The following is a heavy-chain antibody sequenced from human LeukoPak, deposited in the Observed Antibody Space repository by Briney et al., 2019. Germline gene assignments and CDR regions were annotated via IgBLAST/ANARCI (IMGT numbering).Heavy chain of an antibody. J-gene: IGHJ4*02. V-gene: IGHV4-34*01. D-gene: IGHD3-10*01. Sequence: SETLSLTCAVYGGSFSGYYWSWIRQPPGKGLEWIGEINHSGSTNYNPSLKSRVTISVDTSKNQFSLKLSSVTAADTAVYYCARLLTIIYYFDYWGQGTLVTVSS. CDR2: INHSGST. CDR1: GGSFSGYY. CDR3: ARLLTIIYYFDY.